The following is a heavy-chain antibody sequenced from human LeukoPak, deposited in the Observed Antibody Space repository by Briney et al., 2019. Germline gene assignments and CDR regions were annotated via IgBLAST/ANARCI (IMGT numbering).Heavy chain of an antibody. Sequence: TLSLTCTVSGGSISSGDYYWSWIRQPPGKGLEWIGYTYYSGSTYYNPSLKSRVTISVDTSKNQFSLKLSSVTAADTAVYYCARGTPYCSSTSCYYFDYWGQGTLVTVSS. D-gene: IGHD2-2*01. CDR3: ARGTPYCSSTSCYYFDY. V-gene: IGHV4-30-4*08. J-gene: IGHJ4*02. CDR2: TYYSGST. CDR1: GGSISSGDYY.